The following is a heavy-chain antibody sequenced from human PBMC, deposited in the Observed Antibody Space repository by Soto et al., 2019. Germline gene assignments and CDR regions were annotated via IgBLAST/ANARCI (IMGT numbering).Heavy chain of an antibody. CDR3: ARLRYSSGWRLFDY. CDR2: IYYSGST. V-gene: IGHV4-59*01. J-gene: IGHJ4*02. CDR1: GGSISSYY. D-gene: IGHD6-19*01. Sequence: SSETLSLTCTVSGGSISSYYWSWIRQPPGKGLEWIGYIYYSGSTNYNPSLKSRVTISVDTSKNQFSLKLSSVTAADTAVYYCARLRYSSGWRLFDYWGQGTLVTVSS.